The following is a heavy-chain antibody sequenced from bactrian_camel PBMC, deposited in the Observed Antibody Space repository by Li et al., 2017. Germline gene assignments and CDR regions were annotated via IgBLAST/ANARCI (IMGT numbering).Heavy chain of an antibody. V-gene: IGHV3S53*01. D-gene: IGHD1*01. CDR1: GYTSSSVYQG. Sequence: QLVESGGGSVQVGESLRLSCEASGYTSSSVYQGWCMGWFRQVPGKKRVGVAAITSDGRSSYADYVKDRFTIFRDNAKHTLSLQMNSLKPEDSAMYYCGSDEEMLDCDNPRHFMLQAGDYWGQGTQVTVS. J-gene: IGHJ4*01. CDR2: ITSDGRS. CDR3: GSDEEMLDCDNPRHFMLQAGDY.